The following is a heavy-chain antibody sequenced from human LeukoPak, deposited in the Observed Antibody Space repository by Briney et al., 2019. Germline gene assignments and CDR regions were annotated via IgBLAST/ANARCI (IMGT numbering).Heavy chain of an antibody. J-gene: IGHJ4*02. CDR1: GFTFSSYA. V-gene: IGHV3-23*01. Sequence: PGGSLRLSCAASGFTFSSYAMSWVRQAPGKGLEWVSYISTSGGTIYYADSVKGRFTISRDNSKNTLYLQMNSLRAEDTAVYYCAKDYYDSSGYYWPEYYFDYWGQGTLVTVSS. D-gene: IGHD3-22*01. CDR3: AKDYYDSSGYYWPEYYFDY. CDR2: ISTSGGTI.